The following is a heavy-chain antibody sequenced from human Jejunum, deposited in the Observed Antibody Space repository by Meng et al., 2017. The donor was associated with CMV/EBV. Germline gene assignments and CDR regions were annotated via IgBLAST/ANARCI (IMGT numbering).Heavy chain of an antibody. V-gene: IGHV3-66*01. CDR3: ASPPPIGAALDY. J-gene: IGHJ4*02. Sequence: EVQLVGSGEGLVPPGGSLRLSCAASGFSVSSNFMSWVRQAPGKGLEWVSIIYSGGGTDYADSVKGRFTISRDNSKNTLYLQMNSLGAEDTAVYYCASPPPIGAALDYWGQGTLVTVSS. CDR1: GFSVSSNF. D-gene: IGHD6-6*01. CDR2: IYSGGGT.